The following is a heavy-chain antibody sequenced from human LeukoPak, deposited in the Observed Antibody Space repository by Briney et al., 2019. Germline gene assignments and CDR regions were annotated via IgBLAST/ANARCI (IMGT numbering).Heavy chain of an antibody. CDR1: GFTFRSYS. V-gene: IGHV3-21*01. D-gene: IGHD5-24*01. J-gene: IGHJ4*02. CDR3: ARDYGLRMATIDY. CDR2: ISSTSNYI. Sequence: GGSLRLSCAASGFTFRSYSMNWVRQAPGKGLEWVSTISSTSNYIYYADSVKGRFTISRDNSKNTLYLQMNSLRAEDTAVYYCARDYGLRMATIDYWGQGTLVTVSS.